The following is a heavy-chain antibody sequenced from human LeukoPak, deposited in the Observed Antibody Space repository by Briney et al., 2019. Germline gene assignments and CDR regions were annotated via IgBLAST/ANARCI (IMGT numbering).Heavy chain of an antibody. CDR2: IKPDSGAT. D-gene: IGHD4/OR15-4a*01. CDR1: GYTFTVHY. Sequence: ASLKVSCKASGYTFTVHYLHWLRQAPGQGLEWMGWIKPDSGATNFAQNFQGRVTMTSDTSINTAYMELSSLTSGDTAMYYCARDHDYGPDYWGQGTLVTVSA. CDR3: ARDHDYGPDY. V-gene: IGHV1-2*02. J-gene: IGHJ4*02.